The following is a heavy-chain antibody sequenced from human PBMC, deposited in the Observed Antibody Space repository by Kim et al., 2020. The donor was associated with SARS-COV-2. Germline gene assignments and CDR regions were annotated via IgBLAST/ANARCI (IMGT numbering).Heavy chain of an antibody. CDR2: SGSP. Sequence: SGSPNYNPSLKSRVTISVDTSKNQFSLKLSSVTAADTAVYYCARGLGMDVWGQGTTVTVSS. V-gene: IGHV4-34*01. J-gene: IGHJ6*02. CDR3: ARGLGMDV.